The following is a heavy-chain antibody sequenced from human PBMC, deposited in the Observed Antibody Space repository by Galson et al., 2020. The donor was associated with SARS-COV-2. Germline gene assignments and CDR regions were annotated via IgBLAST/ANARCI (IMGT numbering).Heavy chain of an antibody. CDR3: ARVSLLRKWFDP. V-gene: IGHV4-31*03. CDR1: GGSISSPDYY. CDR2: IYHSGST. J-gene: IGHJ5*02. Sequence: SETLSLTCTISGGSISSPDYYWSWIRQHPEKGLEWIGYIYHSGSTYYNPSLKSRIIISIDMSKNHFSLNLSSVTAADTAVYYCARVSLLRKWFDPWGQGTLVTVSS. D-gene: IGHD2-21*01.